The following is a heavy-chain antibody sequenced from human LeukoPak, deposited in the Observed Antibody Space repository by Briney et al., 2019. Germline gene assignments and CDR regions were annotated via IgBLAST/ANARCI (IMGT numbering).Heavy chain of an antibody. CDR3: AKDKGTGVLRFLEWSYGMDV. J-gene: IGHJ6*02. D-gene: IGHD3-3*01. V-gene: IGHV3-43*01. CDR1: GFTFDDYT. CDR2: ISWDGGST. Sequence: GGSLRLSCAASGFTFDDYTMHWVRQAPGKGLEWVSLISWDGGSTYYADSVKGRFTISGDNSKNSLYLQMNSLRTEDTALYYCAKDKGTGVLRFLEWSYGMDVWGQGTTVTVSS.